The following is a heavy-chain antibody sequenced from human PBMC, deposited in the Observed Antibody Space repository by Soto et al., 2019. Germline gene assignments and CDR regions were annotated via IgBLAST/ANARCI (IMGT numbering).Heavy chain of an antibody. J-gene: IGHJ4*02. D-gene: IGHD2-15*01. Sequence: SETLSLTCTVSGGSITTSYWSWIRQPPGKGLEWIGYIYHSGSTNYNPSLKSRVTVSVDTSKNQFSLKLRSVTAADTAVYYCARVEAPPNIRGFGYVHYWGPGTLVTVSS. CDR3: ARVEAPPNIRGFGYVHY. CDR2: IYHSGST. V-gene: IGHV4-59*01. CDR1: GGSITTSY.